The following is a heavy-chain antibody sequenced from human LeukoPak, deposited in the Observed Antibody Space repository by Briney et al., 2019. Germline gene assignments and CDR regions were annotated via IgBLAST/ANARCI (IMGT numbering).Heavy chain of an antibody. CDR2: ISAYNGNT. V-gene: IGHV1-18*01. Sequence: ASVTVSCKASGYTFTSYGISWVRQAPGQGLEWMGWISAYNGNTNYAQKLQGRVTMTTDTSTSTAYMELRSLRSDDTAVYYCAREPQYSSSSGAGYYYYYYMDVWGKGTTVTVSS. CDR3: AREPQYSSSSGAGYYYYYYMDV. J-gene: IGHJ6*03. CDR1: GYTFTSYG. D-gene: IGHD6-6*01.